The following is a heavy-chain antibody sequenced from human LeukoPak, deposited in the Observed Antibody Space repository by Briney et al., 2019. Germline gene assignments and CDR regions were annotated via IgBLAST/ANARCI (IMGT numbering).Heavy chain of an antibody. V-gene: IGHV4-39*07. CDR3: ARFQYYYHYMDV. J-gene: IGHJ6*03. CDR1: GGSISSGSYY. CDR2: IYYSGST. Sequence: SETLSLTCTVSGGSISSGSYYWGWIRQPPGKGLEWIGSIYYSGSTYYNPSLKSRVTISVDTSKNQFSLKLSSVTAADTAVYYCARFQYYYHYMDVWGKGTTVTISS.